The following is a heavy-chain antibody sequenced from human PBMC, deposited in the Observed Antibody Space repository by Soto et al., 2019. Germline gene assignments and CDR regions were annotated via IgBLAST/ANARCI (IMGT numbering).Heavy chain of an antibody. CDR1: GFTFSSYS. CDR2: ISSSSSYI. V-gene: IGHV3-21*01. J-gene: IGHJ6*03. Sequence: GGSLRLSCAASGFTFSSYSMNWVRQAPGKGLEWVSSISSSSSYIYYADSVKGRFTISRDNAKNSLYLQMNSLRAEDTAVYYCARETTTVTTVRDYYYMDVWGKGTTVTVSS. CDR3: ARETTTVTTVRDYYYMDV. D-gene: IGHD4-17*01.